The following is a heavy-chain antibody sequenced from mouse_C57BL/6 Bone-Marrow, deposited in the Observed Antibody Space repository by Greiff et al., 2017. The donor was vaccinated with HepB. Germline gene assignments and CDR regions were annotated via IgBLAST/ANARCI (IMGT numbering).Heavy chain of an antibody. J-gene: IGHJ2*01. CDR2: IYPGSGST. CDR1: GYTFTSYW. Sequence: QVQLQQSGAELVKPGASVKMSCKASGYTFTSYWITWVKQRPGQGLEWIGDIYPGSGSTNYNEKFKSKATLTVDTSSSTAYMQLSSLTSEDSAVYYCARRYYGSSYGYFDYWGQGTTLTVSS. CDR3: ARRYYGSSYGYFDY. D-gene: IGHD1-1*01. V-gene: IGHV1-55*01.